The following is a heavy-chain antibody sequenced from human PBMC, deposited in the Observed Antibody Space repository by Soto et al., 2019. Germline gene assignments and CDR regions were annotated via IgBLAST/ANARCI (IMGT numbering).Heavy chain of an antibody. CDR1: AFTFSSYA. J-gene: IGHJ1*01. CDR3: SKSAEQVWFEYFEH. D-gene: IGHD3-10*01. Sequence: PGGDLTVSRASSAFTFSSYAMHWVRQAPGKGLEWVAVISYDGSNKYYADSVKGRFTISRDNTRATLYLQMSSLRVEDTAVYYFSKSAEQVWFEYFEHWGQGSQVTVS. V-gene: IGHV3-30-3*01. CDR2: ISYDGSNK.